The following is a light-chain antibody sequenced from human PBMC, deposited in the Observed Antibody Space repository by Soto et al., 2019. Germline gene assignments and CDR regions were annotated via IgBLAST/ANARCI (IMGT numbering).Light chain of an antibody. CDR2: EVT. J-gene: IGLJ1*01. CDR3: VSYTATDNLV. Sequence: QSALTQPASVSGSRGQSIIISCVGRNTDVGQDKSVSWYQQGPGKAPKLLIFEVTNRPSGVSNRFSGSRSGNTASLTISGLQPDDEGDYFCVSYTATDNLVFGNGTKVT. CDR1: NTDVGQDKS. V-gene: IGLV2-14*01.